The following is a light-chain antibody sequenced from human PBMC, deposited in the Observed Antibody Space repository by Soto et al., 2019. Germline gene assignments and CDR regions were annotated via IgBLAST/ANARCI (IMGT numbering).Light chain of an antibody. J-gene: IGKJ1*01. CDR2: DAS. Sequence: EIVMTQSPATLSVSPGERVTLSCRASQSVSSNLAWYQQQPGQAPRLLISDASTRATGIPDRFSGSGSGTDFTLTISRLEPEDFAVYYCQQYGSIPWTFGQGTKVDIK. V-gene: IGKV3D-15*01. CDR3: QQYGSIPWT. CDR1: QSVSSN.